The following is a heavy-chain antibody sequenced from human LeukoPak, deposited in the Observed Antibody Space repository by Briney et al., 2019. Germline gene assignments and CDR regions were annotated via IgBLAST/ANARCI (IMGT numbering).Heavy chain of an antibody. D-gene: IGHD1-26*01. Sequence: SVKVSCKASGYTFTNFFMHWLRQAPGQGLEWMGGIIPMSDTANYPQKFRGRLTITADIPTSTVYMELSSLRSEDTAVYYCAREDDTGRYMGDDAFDIWGQGTMVTVSS. CDR1: GYTFTNFF. V-gene: IGHV1-69*06. CDR3: AREDDTGRYMGDDAFDI. CDR2: IIPMSDTA. J-gene: IGHJ3*02.